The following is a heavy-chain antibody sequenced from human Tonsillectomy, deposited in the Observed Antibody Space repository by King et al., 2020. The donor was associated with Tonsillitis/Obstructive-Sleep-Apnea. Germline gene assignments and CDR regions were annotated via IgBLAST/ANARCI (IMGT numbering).Heavy chain of an antibody. J-gene: IGHJ4*02. CDR3: ARDDVVGRYIDS. CDR1: GYTFTKYY. CDR2: INPSSAVT. D-gene: IGHD1-14*01. V-gene: IGHV1-46*01. Sequence: VQLVESGAEVKTPGASVKVSCKASGYTFTKYYIHWVRQARGQGLEWMGIINPSSAVTTYAQKCQGRVTMTSDTSASTVYLELISLRSGDTAMYYCARDDVVGRYIDSWGQGTLVTVSS.